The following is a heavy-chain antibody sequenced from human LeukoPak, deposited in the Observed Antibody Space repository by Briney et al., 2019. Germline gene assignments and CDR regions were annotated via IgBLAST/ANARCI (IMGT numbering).Heavy chain of an antibody. D-gene: IGHD3-16*01. Sequence: GGSLRLSCAASGFTFTNAWMNWVRQAPGKGLEWVGRIKSKIDGGTTDYAAPVKGRFTISRDDSKNTLYLQMNSLKTEDTAVYFCARGGGLDVWGQGATVTVSS. V-gene: IGHV3-15*07. CDR3: ARGGGLDV. J-gene: IGHJ6*02. CDR2: IKSKIDGGTT. CDR1: GFTFTNAW.